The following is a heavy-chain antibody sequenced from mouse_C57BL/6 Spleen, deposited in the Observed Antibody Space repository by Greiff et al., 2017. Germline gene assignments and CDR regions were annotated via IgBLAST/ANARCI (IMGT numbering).Heavy chain of an antibody. CDR3: AREYYGSSYVHPYYFDY. CDR2: IDPSDSET. CDR1: GYTFTSYW. J-gene: IGHJ2*01. Sequence: QVQLQQPGAELVRPGSSVKLSCKASGYTFTSYWMHWVKQRPIQGLEWIGNIDPSDSETHYNQKCKDKATLTVDKYSSTAYMQRSSLTSEDSAVYYCAREYYGSSYVHPYYFDYWGQGTTLTVSS. D-gene: IGHD1-1*01. V-gene: IGHV1-52*01.